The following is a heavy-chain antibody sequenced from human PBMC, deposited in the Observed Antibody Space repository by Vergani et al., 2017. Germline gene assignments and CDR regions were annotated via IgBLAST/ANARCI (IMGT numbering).Heavy chain of an antibody. V-gene: IGHV4-59*01. D-gene: IGHD3-10*01. CDR1: GGSISSYY. Sequence: QVQLQESGPGLVKPSETLSLTCTVSGGSISSYYWSWIRQPPGKGLEWIGYIYYSGSTNYNPSLKSRVTISVDTSKNQFSLKLSSVTAAVTAVYYCAREGSTMVRGARYYFDYWGQGTLVTVSS. CDR3: AREGSTMVRGARYYFDY. J-gene: IGHJ4*02. CDR2: IYYSGST.